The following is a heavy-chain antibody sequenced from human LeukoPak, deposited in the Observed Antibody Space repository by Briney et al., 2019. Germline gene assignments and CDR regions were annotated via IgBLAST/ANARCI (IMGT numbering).Heavy chain of an antibody. V-gene: IGHV3-53*03. CDR3: ARGQSYYEAFDI. J-gene: IGHJ3*02. CDR2: IYSDGST. CDR1: GFTVSSDY. Sequence: PGGSLRLSCAASGFTVSSDYMSWVRQPPGKGLEWVSVIYSDGSTNYADSVKGRFTISRDNSKNTLHLQMNSLRVEDTAVYYCARGQSYYEAFDIWGQGTMVTVSS. D-gene: IGHD1-26*01.